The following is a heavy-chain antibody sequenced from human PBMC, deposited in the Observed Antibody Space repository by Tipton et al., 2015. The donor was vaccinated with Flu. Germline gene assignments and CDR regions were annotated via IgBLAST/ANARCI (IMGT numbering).Heavy chain of an antibody. Sequence: GEALGSSYYWAWIRQPPGRGLEWIVNIHTSAGTYYNTSLKIRVKISVDRSKNQFSLRLDSVTAADTAVYFCARRDFSNNVSDPKSWFDPWGQGILVTVSP. CDR2: IHTSAGT. D-gene: IGHD4-11*01. CDR1: GEALGSSYY. CDR3: ARRDFSNNVSDPKSWFDP. V-gene: IGHV4-38-2*01. J-gene: IGHJ5*02.